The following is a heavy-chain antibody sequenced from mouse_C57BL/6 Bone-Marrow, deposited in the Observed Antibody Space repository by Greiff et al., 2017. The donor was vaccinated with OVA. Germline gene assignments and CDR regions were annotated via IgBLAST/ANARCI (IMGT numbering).Heavy chain of an antibody. J-gene: IGHJ1*03. Sequence: EVQLQQSGPELVKPGASVKMSCKASGYTFTDYNMHWVKQSHGKSLEWIGYINPNNGGTSYNQKFKGKATLTVNKSSSTAYMELRSLTSGESAVYYCARRTGRWYFDVWGTGTTVTVSS. D-gene: IGHD4-1*01. CDR1: GYTFTDYN. CDR2: INPNNGGT. CDR3: ARRTGRWYFDV. V-gene: IGHV1-22*01.